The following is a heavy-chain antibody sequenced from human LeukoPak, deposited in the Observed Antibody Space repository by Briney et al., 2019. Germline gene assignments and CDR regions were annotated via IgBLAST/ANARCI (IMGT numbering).Heavy chain of an antibody. Sequence: PGGSLRLSCAASGLTFSSYWMTWVRQAPGKGLEWVANIKQDGSEKHYVDSVKGRFTISRDNAKNSLYLQMNSLRAEDTAVYYCARGWSKFDYWGQGTPVTVSS. D-gene: IGHD2-8*02. J-gene: IGHJ4*02. CDR1: GLTFSSYW. CDR3: ARGWSKFDY. V-gene: IGHV3-7*03. CDR2: IKQDGSEK.